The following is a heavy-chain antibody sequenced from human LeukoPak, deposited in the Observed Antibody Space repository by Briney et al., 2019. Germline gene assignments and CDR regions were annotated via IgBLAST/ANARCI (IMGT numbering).Heavy chain of an antibody. J-gene: IGHJ3*02. V-gene: IGHV3-73*01. CDR3: TRPGSYSTDDAFDI. Sequence: GGSLRLSCAGSGFTFSGSAMHWVRQASGKGLEWVGRIRSKNNNYATAYAASVTGRFTIFRDDSKNTAYLQMDSLKIEDTAVYYCTRPGSYSTDDAFDIWGQGTMVTVSS. CDR1: GFTFSGSA. D-gene: IGHD1-26*01. CDR2: IRSKNNNYAT.